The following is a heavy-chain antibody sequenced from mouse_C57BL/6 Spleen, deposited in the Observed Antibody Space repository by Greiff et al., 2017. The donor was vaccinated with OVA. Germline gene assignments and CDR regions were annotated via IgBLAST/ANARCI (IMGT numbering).Heavy chain of an antibody. V-gene: IGHV1-39*01. D-gene: IGHD1-1*01. CDR3: AREYYYGSSYRYFDV. Sequence: EVQGVESGPELVKPGASVKISCKASGYSFTDYNMNWVKQSNGKSLEWIGVINPNYGTTSYNQKFKGKATLTVDQSSSTAYMQLNSLTSEDSAVYYCAREYYYGSSYRYFDVWGTGTTVTVSS. J-gene: IGHJ1*03. CDR2: INPNYGTT. CDR1: GYSFTDYN.